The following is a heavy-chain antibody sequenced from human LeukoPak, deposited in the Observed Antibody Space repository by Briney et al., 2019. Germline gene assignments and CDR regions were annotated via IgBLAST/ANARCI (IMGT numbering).Heavy chain of an antibody. D-gene: IGHD6-19*01. V-gene: IGHV1-18*01. CDR3: ARDLDIAVAGTGSGY. Sequence: ASVKVSCKASGYTLTSYGISWVRQAPGQGLEWMGWISAYNGNTNYAQKLQGRVTMTTDTSTSTAYMELRSLRSDDTAVYYCARDLDIAVAGTGSGYWGQGTLVTVSS. CDR1: GYTLTSYG. J-gene: IGHJ4*02. CDR2: ISAYNGNT.